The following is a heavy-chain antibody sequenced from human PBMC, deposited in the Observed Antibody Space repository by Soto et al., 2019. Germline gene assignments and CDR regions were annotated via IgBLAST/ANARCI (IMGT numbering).Heavy chain of an antibody. CDR3: ARDRGSSGMFELDV. Sequence: GGSLRLSCVASQFPFDVYSMHWVRQAPGKGLEWVSYIRHTTSATFYADAVKGRFTISRDNRKNSLFLQMNSLRDDDTGAYFCARDRGSSGMFELDVWGPGTLVTV. CDR2: IRHTTSAT. V-gene: IGHV3-48*02. D-gene: IGHD6-19*01. CDR1: QFPFDVYS. J-gene: IGHJ3*01.